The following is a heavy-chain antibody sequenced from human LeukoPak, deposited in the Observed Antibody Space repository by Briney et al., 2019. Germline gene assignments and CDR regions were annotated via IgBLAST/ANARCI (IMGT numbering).Heavy chain of an antibody. V-gene: IGHV1-18*01. J-gene: IGHJ4*02. Sequence: ASVKVSCKASGYTFTNYVISWVRQAPGQGLEWMGWISVYNGNTNYAQKLQGRVTMTTDTSTSTAYMELRSLRSDDTAVYYCARDLVRTPFDYWGQGTLVTVSS. CDR2: ISVYNGNT. CDR1: GYTFTNYV. D-gene: IGHD6-6*01. CDR3: ARDLVRTPFDY.